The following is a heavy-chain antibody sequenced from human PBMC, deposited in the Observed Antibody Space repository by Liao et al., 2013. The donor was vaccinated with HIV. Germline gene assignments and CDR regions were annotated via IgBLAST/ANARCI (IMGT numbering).Heavy chain of an antibody. CDR1: GGSFSGYY. Sequence: QVQLQQWGAGLLKPSETLSLTCAVYGGSFSGYYWSWIRQPPGKGLEWIGEINLSGSTNYNPSLQSRVTLSVDTSKNQFSLKLTSVTAADTAVYYCARDGPNIFDYWGQGALVTVSS. CDR2: INLSGST. D-gene: IGHD1/OR15-1a*01. J-gene: IGHJ4*02. V-gene: IGHV4-34*01. CDR3: ARDGPNIFDY.